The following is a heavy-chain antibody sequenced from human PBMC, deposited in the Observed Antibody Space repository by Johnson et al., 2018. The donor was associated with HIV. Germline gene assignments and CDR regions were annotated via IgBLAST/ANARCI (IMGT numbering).Heavy chain of an antibody. CDR1: GFTFSSYG. CDR2: IWYDGSEK. CDR3: ARDETQRRYALTAFDI. V-gene: IGHV3-33*01. J-gene: IGHJ3*02. Sequence: VQLVESGGGVVQPGRSLRLSCAASGFTFSSYGMHWVRQAPGKGLEWVAVIWYDGSEKYYVDSVKGRFTIFRDNAKNSLYLQMNSLRAEDTAFYYCARDETQRRYALTAFDIWGQGTLVTVSS. D-gene: IGHD6-25*01.